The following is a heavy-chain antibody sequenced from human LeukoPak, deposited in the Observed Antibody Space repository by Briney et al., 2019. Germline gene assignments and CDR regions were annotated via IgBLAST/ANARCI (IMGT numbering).Heavy chain of an antibody. CDR1: GVSFSGYY. CDR3: ARLYSSGWYNDAFDI. V-gene: IGHV4-34*01. Sequence: SETLSLTCAVYGVSFSGYYWSWIRQPPGKGLEWIGEINHSGSTNYNPSLKSRVTISVDTSKNQFSLKLSSVTAADTAVYYCARLYSSGWYNDAFDIWGQGTMVTVSS. CDR2: INHSGST. J-gene: IGHJ3*02. D-gene: IGHD6-19*01.